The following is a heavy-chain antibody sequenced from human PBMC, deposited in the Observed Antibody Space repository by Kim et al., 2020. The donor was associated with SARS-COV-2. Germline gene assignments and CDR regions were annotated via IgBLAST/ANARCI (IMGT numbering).Heavy chain of an antibody. CDR2: IDYSGST. V-gene: IGHV4-31*03. CDR1: GGSIRSGGYY. D-gene: IGHD6-13*01. CDR3: ARDGGSSWYFDY. Sequence: SETLSLTCIVSGGSIRSGGYYWTWIRQHPGKGLEWIGYIDYSGSTYYNPSLKSRLSISLDTSKNQFSLKLRSVTAADTAVYYCARDGGSSWYFDYWGQGNLVTVSS. J-gene: IGHJ4*02.